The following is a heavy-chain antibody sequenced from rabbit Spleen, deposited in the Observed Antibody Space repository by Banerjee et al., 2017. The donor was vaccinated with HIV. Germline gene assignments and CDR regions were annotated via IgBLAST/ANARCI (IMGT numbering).Heavy chain of an antibody. V-gene: IGHV1S45*01. CDR3: ARAPDSGYWAVAFNL. Sequence: QEQLVESGGGLVQPGGSLKLSCTASGFAFSNKAVMCWVRQAPGKGLEWSACLGPTSSYSTWYATWAKGRFTISKTSSTTVTLQVTSLTTADTATYFCARAPDSGYWAVAFNLWGPGTLVTVS. D-gene: IGHD1-1*01. CDR1: GFAFSNKAV. CDR2: LGPTSSYST. J-gene: IGHJ4*01.